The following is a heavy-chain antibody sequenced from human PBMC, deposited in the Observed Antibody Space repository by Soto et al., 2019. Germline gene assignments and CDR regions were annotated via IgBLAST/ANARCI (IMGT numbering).Heavy chain of an antibody. Sequence: QVHLQESGPGLVQPSETLSLTCTVSRGSISYYYLSCIRQPPGKGLEWIGYMYYSGGTYYNPSLNSRVSISVDTSKKQFSLRLTSVTAADTAVYYCVRGGYCNGSGCRGAFYYFQYGLDVWGQGTTVTVSS. J-gene: IGHJ6*02. V-gene: IGHV4-59*01. CDR3: VRGGYCNGSGCRGAFYYFQYGLDV. CDR2: MYYSGGT. D-gene: IGHD2-15*01. CDR1: RGSISYYY.